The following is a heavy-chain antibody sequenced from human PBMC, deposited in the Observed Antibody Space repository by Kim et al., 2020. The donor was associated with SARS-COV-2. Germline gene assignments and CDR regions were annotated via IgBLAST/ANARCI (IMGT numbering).Heavy chain of an antibody. CDR1: GGSISSSSHY. V-gene: IGHV4-39*07. CDR2: IYYSGST. J-gene: IGHJ2*01. Sequence: SETLSLTCTVSGGSISSSSHYWGWIRQPPGKGLEWIGSIYYSGSTYYNPSLKSRVTISVDTSRNQLSLKLSSMTAADTAVYYCVRTNPAVEIWGRGTLVTVSS. CDR3: VRTNPAVEI. D-gene: IGHD2-15*01.